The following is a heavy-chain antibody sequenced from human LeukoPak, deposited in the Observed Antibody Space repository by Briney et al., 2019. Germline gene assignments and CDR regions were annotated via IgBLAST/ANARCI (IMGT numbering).Heavy chain of an antibody. J-gene: IGHJ5*02. V-gene: IGHV1-69*06. CDR3: AGEGGYYYGSGSPSDP. Sequence: SVKVSCKASGGTFSSYAISWVRQAPGQGREWMGGIIPIFGTANYAQKFQGRVTITADKSTSTAYMELSSLRSEDTAVYYCAGEGGYYYGSGSPSDPWGQGTLVTVSS. CDR2: IIPIFGTA. CDR1: GGTFSSYA. D-gene: IGHD3-10*01.